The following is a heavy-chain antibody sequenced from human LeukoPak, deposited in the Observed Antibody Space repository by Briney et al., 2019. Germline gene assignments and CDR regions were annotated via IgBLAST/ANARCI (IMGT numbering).Heavy chain of an antibody. V-gene: IGHV4-59*01. CDR3: ARLARVSLIRGVTGYHSLDV. D-gene: IGHD3-10*01. CDR2: IYYSGST. CDR1: GGSTDSFY. Sequence: YPSETLSLTCTVSGGSTDSFYWSWIRQPPGGGLEWIGYIYYSGSTNYNPSLKSRVTISVDTSKNQFSLKLSSVTAADTAVYYCARLARVSLIRGVTGYHSLDVWGKGTKVTVSS. J-gene: IGHJ6*04.